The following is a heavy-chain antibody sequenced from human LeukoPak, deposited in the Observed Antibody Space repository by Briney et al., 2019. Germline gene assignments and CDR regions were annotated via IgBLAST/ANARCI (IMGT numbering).Heavy chain of an antibody. V-gene: IGHV3-21*01. D-gene: IGHD3-16*01. CDR2: ISSSSSYI. CDR3: ASSGGYYDYVWGSYPMAY. Sequence: GGSLRLSCAASGFTFSSYSMNWVRQAPGKGLEWVSSISSSSSYIYYADSVKGRFTISRDNAKNSLYLQMNSLRAEDTAVYYCASSGGYYDYVWGSYPMAYWGQGTLVTVSS. CDR1: GFTFSSYS. J-gene: IGHJ4*02.